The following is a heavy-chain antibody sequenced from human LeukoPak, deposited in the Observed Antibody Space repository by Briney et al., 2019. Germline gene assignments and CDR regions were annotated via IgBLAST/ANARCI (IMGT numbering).Heavy chain of an antibody. D-gene: IGHD2/OR15-2a*01. J-gene: IGHJ4*02. Sequence: GGSLRLSCAVSGFTVSNYCMRWVRQVPGKGLVWVSRINSDGTITTYADSVKGRFTVSRDISKNTLYLQMNSLRAEDTAVYFCARNPGGSTSYYLDYWGGGTLVTVS. CDR2: INSDGTIT. CDR3: ARNPGGSTSYYLDY. V-gene: IGHV3-74*01. CDR1: GFTVSNYC.